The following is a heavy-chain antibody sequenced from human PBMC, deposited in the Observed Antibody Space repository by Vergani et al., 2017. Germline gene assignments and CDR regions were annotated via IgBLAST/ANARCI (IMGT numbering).Heavy chain of an antibody. D-gene: IGHD6-6*01. CDR2: MNPNSGNT. J-gene: IGHJ6*03. CDR3: ARGVGAARGFYYYYMDV. Sequence: QVQLVQSGAEVKKPGASVKVSCKASGYIFSSYDINWVRQATGQGLEWMGWMNPNSGNTGYAQKFQGRLTMTRNTSISTAYMELSSLRSEDTAVYYWARGVGAARGFYYYYMDVWGRGTTVTVSS. V-gene: IGHV1-8*01. CDR1: GYIFSSYD.